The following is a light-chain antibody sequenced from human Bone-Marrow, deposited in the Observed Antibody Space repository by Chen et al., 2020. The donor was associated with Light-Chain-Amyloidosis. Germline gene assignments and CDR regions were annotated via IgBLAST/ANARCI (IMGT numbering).Light chain of an antibody. Sequence: EILLTQSPGTLSLSPGERVTLSCRASQSISKNYVAWYQQRRGQAPRLLIYGASNRATGIPDRFSGSGSGTAFTLTISELEPEDFAVYYCQQYGTSPDYTFGQGTRLEIK. CDR2: GAS. CDR3: QQYGTSPDYT. CDR1: QSISKNY. J-gene: IGKJ2*01. V-gene: IGKV3-20*01.